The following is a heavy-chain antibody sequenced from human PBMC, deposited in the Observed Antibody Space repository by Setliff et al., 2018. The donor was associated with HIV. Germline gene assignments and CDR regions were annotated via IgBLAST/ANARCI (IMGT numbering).Heavy chain of an antibody. V-gene: IGHV3-23*01. CDR1: GFTFSSYA. J-gene: IGHJ4*02. CDR3: AKTPVGYSSTWFYYFDY. D-gene: IGHD6-13*01. CDR2: ISGSGGST. Sequence: ETLSLSCAASGFTFSSYALSWVRQAPGKGLEWVSTISGSGGSTYYADSVKGRFTISRDSSKNTLYLQMNSLRAEDTAVYYCAKTPVGYSSTWFYYFDYWGQGTLVTVS.